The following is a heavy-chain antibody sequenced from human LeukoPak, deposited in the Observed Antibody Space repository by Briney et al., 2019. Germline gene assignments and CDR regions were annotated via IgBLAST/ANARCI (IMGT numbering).Heavy chain of an antibody. CDR3: ARHLYHCGGGNCYYYFDY. V-gene: IGHV3-7*01. J-gene: IGHJ4*02. D-gene: IGHD2-21*02. CDR2: IKPDGGEK. Sequence: QPGGSLRLSCAASGFIFNTYWMTWVRQTPGKGLEWVPNIKPDGGEKKYVDSVKGRFTISRDNAEDSLYLQMNSLRAEDTAIYYCARHLYHCGGGNCYYYFDYWGQGTLVTVSS. CDR1: GFIFNTYW.